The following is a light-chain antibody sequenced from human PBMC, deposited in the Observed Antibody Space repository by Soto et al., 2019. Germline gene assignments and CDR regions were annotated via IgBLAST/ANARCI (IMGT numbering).Light chain of an antibody. CDR2: GAS. J-gene: IGKJ1*01. CDR1: QSVSTS. V-gene: IGKV3-15*01. Sequence: IALTQSPGPLSLSPAERATLSFRASQSVSTSLAWYQQKPGQAPRLLIYGASTMDTGIPARFSGSGSGTEFTLTIGSLQSEDSAVYYCQQYQKLWTFGQGTKVDIK. CDR3: QQYQKLWT.